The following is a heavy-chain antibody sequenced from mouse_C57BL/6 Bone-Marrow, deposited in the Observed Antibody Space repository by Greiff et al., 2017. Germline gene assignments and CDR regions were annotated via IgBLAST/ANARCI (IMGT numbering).Heavy chain of an antibody. D-gene: IGHD1-1*01. CDR3: AREGITTVVGNFDY. V-gene: IGHV1-50*01. Sequence: QVQLQQPGAELVKPGASVKLSCKASGYTFTSYWMQWVKQRPGQGLEWIGEIDPSDSYTNYNQKFKGKVTSTVDTSSSTAYMQLSSLTSEDSAVYYCAREGITTVVGNFDYWGQGTTLTVSS. CDR1: GYTFTSYW. CDR2: IDPSDSYT. J-gene: IGHJ2*01.